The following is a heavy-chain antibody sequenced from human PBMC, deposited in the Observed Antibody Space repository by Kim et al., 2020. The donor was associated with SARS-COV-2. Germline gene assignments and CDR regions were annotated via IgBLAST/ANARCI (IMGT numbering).Heavy chain of an antibody. J-gene: IGHJ4*02. CDR1: GWSFSGYY. Sequence: SETLSLTCAVYGWSFSGYYWSWIRQPPGRGLEWIGEINHSGSTKYNPALKSRVTITVDTSKNQFSLKLSSVTAADTAVYYCASSGDYTPAYWGQGTLVTVSS. CDR3: ASSGDYTPAY. V-gene: IGHV4-34*01. CDR2: INHSGST. D-gene: IGHD4-17*01.